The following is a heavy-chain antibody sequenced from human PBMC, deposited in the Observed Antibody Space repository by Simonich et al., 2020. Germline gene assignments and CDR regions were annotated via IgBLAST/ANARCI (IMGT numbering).Heavy chain of an antibody. CDR3: ARSLGYYYYYYGMDV. CDR2: IYYSGST. D-gene: IGHD1-26*01. J-gene: IGHJ6*02. CDR1: GGSIRSYY. Sequence: QVQLQESGPGLVKPSETLSLTCTVSGGSIRSYYWSWFRQPPGKGLGWIGYIYYSGSTNYNPSLKSRGTISVDTSKNQFSLKLSSVTAADTAVYYCARSLGYYYYYYGMDVWGQGTTVTVSS. V-gene: IGHV4-59*08.